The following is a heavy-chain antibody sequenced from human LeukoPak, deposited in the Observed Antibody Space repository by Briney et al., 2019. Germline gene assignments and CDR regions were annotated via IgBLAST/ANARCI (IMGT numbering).Heavy chain of an antibody. CDR2: IYYSGST. V-gene: IGHV4-39*07. J-gene: IGHJ4*02. D-gene: IGHD6-19*01. CDR3: ARVQSSGWTVFDY. CDR1: GGSISSSSYY. Sequence: SGTLSITCTVSGGSISSSSYYWGWIRQPPGKGLEWIGSIYYSGSTYYNPSLKSRVTISVDTSENQFSLKLSSVTAADTAVYYCARVQSSGWTVFDYWGQGTLVTVSS.